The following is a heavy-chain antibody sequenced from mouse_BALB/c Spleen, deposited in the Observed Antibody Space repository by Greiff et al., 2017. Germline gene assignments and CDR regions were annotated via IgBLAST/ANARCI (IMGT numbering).Heavy chain of an antibody. Sequence: EVKLVESGPGLVKPSQSLSLTCTVTGYSITSDYAWNWIRQFPGNKLEWMGYISYSGSTSYNPSLKSRISITRDTSKNQFFLQLNSVTTEDTATYYCARSVTTVAYFDYWGQGTTLTVSS. D-gene: IGHD1-1*01. CDR3: ARSVTTVAYFDY. CDR1: GYSITSDYA. J-gene: IGHJ2*01. V-gene: IGHV3-2*02. CDR2: ISYSGST.